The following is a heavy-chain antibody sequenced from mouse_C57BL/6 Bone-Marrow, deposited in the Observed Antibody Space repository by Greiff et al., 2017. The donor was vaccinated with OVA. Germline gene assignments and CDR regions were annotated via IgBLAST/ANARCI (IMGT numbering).Heavy chain of an antibody. Sequence: EVHLVESWGGLVKPGGSLKLSCAASGFTFSDYGMHWVRQAPEKGLEWVAYISSGSSTIYYADTVKGRFPISRDNAKNTLFLQMTSLRSEDTAMYYCARYGGYYPYYFDYWGQGTTLTVSS. J-gene: IGHJ2*01. CDR3: ARYGGYYPYYFDY. CDR2: ISSGSSTI. V-gene: IGHV5-17*01. D-gene: IGHD2-3*01. CDR1: GFTFSDYG.